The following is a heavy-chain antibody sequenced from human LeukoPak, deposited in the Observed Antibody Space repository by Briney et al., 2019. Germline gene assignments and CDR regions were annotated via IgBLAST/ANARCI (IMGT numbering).Heavy chain of an antibody. V-gene: IGHV4-39*01. CDR2: IYYSGST. Sequence: PSEPLSLTCTVSGRSISSSSYYWGWIRKPPGTGLEWIGSIYYSGSTYYNPSLKSRVTISVDTSKNQFSLKLSSVTAADTAVYYCAGIVGYCSSTSCYAPVDYWGQGTPVTVSS. CDR1: GRSISSSSYY. D-gene: IGHD2-2*01. J-gene: IGHJ4*02. CDR3: AGIVGYCSSTSCYAPVDY.